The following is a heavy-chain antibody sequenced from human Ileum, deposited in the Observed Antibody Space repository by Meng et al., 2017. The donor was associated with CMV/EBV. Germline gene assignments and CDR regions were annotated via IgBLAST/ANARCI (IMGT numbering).Heavy chain of an antibody. D-gene: IGHD3-9*01. J-gene: IGHJ2*01. Sequence: GGSLRLSCAASGFTFSSDSMNWVRQAPGKGLEWVSYISSTSSTIYYADSVKGRFTISRDNAKNSLYLQMNSLKAEDTAVYYCAREGTGSTAHWYFDLWGRGTLVTVSS. CDR1: GFTFSSDS. V-gene: IGHV3-48*04. CDR3: AREGTGSTAHWYFDL. CDR2: ISSTSSTI.